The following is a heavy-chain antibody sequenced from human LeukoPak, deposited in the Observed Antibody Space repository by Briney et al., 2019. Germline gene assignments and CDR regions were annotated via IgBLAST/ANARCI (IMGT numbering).Heavy chain of an antibody. CDR1: GFTFSNAW. CDR2: ISSSGGTT. D-gene: IGHD2-15*01. Sequence: GGSLRLSCAASGFTFSNAWMTWVRQAPGKGLEWVSLISSSGGTTYYADSVKGRFTISRDNSKNTVYLQVNSLRAEDTAVYFCAKVPRPYCSGGSCYHFNYWGQGTLVTVSS. CDR3: AKVPRPYCSGGSCYHFNY. J-gene: IGHJ4*02. V-gene: IGHV3-23*01.